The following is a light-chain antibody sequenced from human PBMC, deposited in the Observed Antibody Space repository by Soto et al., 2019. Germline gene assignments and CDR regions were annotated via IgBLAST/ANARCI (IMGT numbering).Light chain of an antibody. J-gene: IGLJ2*01. CDR2: EVS. Sequence: QSALTQPPSASGSPGQSVTISCTGTSSDVGGYNYVSWYQQHPGKAPKLMIYEVSKRPSGVPDRFSGSKSGTSGTLDITGLQTGDEGDYYCATWDASLPGEVFGGGTKVTVL. CDR3: ATWDASLPGEV. CDR1: SSDVGGYNY. V-gene: IGLV2-8*01.